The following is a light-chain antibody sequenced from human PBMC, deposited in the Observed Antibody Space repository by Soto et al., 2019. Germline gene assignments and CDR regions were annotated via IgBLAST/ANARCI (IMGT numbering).Light chain of an antibody. Sequence: DIQLTQYPYTLPASVGERATISSRASQSISSWLAWYQQTPGQAPKLLIYDASSLETGVPSRFSGSGSGTEFTLTISSLQPDDFATHYCQQSRTFGQGTKVDI. CDR3: QQSRT. V-gene: IGKV1-5*01. CDR1: QSISSW. J-gene: IGKJ1*01. CDR2: DAS.